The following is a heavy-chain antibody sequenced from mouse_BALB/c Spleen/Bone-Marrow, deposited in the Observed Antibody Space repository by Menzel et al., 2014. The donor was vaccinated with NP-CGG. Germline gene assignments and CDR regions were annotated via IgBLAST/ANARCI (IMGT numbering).Heavy chain of an antibody. J-gene: IGHJ2*01. V-gene: IGHV1-9*01. CDR3: ARHGSSGLDY. CDR2: ILPGNGNT. D-gene: IGHD1-1*01. CDR1: GYTFSTYR. Sequence: VQRVESGAELMKPGASVKISCKATGYTFSTYRIEWVKQRPGHGLEWIGEILPGNGNTDYNEKFKGKATFTADTSSNTAYMQLSSLTSEDSAVFYCARHGSSGLDYWGQGTALTVSS.